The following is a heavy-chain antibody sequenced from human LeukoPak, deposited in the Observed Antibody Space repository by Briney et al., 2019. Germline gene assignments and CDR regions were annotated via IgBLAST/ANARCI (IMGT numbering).Heavy chain of an antibody. Sequence: GGSLRLSCAASGFTFSSYAMXXXRQAPXXGXXXXXLXXXDXXXXXXXXSVXGXXXXXXXDSKNTLYLQMSSLRPEDTAVYYCEGXSGSYYEAPYWGQGTLVTVSS. D-gene: IGHD1-26*01. V-gene: IGHV3-30*02. CDR2: XXXDXXXX. CDR1: GFTFSSYA. CDR3: EGXSGSYYEAPY. J-gene: IGHJ4*02.